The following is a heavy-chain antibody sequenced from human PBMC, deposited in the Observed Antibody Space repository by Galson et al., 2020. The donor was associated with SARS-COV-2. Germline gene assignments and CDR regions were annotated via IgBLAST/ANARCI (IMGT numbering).Heavy chain of an antibody. J-gene: IGHJ4*02. V-gene: IGHV4-30-4*01. CDR1: GGSVSSGDYY. D-gene: IGHD4-17*01. CDR3: ASSPAVWATVVTPAKFHY. CDR2: MYYSGST. Sequence: ASETLSLTCTVSGGSVSSGDYYWSWIRQPPGKGLEWIGYMYYSGSTNYKPSLKSRVIISVDTSKNQFSLKLSSVTAADTAVYYCASSPAVWATVVTPAKFHYWGQGTLVTVSS.